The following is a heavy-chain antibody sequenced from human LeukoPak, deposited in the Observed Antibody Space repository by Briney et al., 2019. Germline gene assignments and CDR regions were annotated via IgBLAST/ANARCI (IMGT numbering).Heavy chain of an antibody. D-gene: IGHD1-20*01. CDR2: ISSSGGTI. V-gene: IGHV3-11*04. CDR3: ARSYNWNYFDY. CDR1: GFTFSDYY. J-gene: IGHJ4*02. Sequence: GGSLRLSCAASGFTFSDYYMTWIRQAPGKGLEWVSYISSSGGTIYNADSVKGRFTISRDTAKNSLYLQMNSLRAEDTAVYYCARSYNWNYFDYWSQGTLVTVSS.